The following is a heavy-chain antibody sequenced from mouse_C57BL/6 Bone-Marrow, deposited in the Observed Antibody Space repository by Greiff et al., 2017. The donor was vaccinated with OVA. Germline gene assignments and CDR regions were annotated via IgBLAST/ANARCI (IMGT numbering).Heavy chain of an antibody. CDR2: IHPNSGST. CDR3: ARLGTYYYAMDY. J-gene: IGHJ4*01. CDR1: GYTFTSYW. Sequence: QVQLQQPGAELVKPGASVKLSCKASGYTFTSYWMHWVKQRPGQGLEWIGMIHPNSGSTNYNEKFKSKATLTVDKSSGTAYMQLSSLTSEDSAVYYCARLGTYYYAMDYWGQGTSVTVSS. V-gene: IGHV1-64*01. D-gene: IGHD3-3*01.